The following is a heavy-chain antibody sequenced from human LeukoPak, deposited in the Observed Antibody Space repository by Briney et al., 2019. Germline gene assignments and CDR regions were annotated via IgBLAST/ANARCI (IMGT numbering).Heavy chain of an antibody. CDR2: ISSSSSYI. V-gene: IGHV3-21*04. Sequence: GGSLRLSCAASGFTFSSYSMNWVRQAPGKGLEWVSSISSSSSYIYYADSVKGRFTISRDKAKNSLYLQMNSLRAEDTAVYYCAKLSNSQYYFDYWGQGTLVTVSS. D-gene: IGHD4-23*01. CDR3: AKLSNSQYYFDY. J-gene: IGHJ4*02. CDR1: GFTFSSYS.